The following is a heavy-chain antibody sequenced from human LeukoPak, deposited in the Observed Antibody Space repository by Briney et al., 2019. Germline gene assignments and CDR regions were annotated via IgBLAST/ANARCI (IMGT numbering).Heavy chain of an antibody. D-gene: IGHD6-13*01. CDR2: ISSSSYI. CDR3: AREPPRIAAAGKGDY. CDR1: GFTFSSYS. Sequence: GGSLRLSCAASGFTFSSYSMDWVRQAPGKGLEWDSSISSSSYIYYADSVKGRFTISRDNAKNSLYLQMNSLRAEDTAVYYCAREPPRIAAAGKGDYWGQGSLVTVSS. V-gene: IGHV3-21*01. J-gene: IGHJ4*02.